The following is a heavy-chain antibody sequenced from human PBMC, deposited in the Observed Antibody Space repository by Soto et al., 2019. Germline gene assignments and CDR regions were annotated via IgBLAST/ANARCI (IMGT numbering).Heavy chain of an antibody. V-gene: IGHV1-18*01. J-gene: IGHJ4*02. CDR1: GYTFTSYA. Sequence: ASVKVSCKASGYTFTSYAMHWVRQAPGQRLEWMGWISAYNGNTNYAQKLQGRVTMTTDTSTSTAYMELRSLRSDDTAVYYCARDHRLGDYYFDYWGQGTLVTVSS. CDR2: ISAYNGNT. D-gene: IGHD3-16*01. CDR3: ARDHRLGDYYFDY.